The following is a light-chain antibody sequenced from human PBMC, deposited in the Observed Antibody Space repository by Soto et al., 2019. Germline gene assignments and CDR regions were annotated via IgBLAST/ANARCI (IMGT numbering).Light chain of an antibody. Sequence: EIVLTQSPGTLSLSPGERATLSCRASQSVSSRYLAWYQQIPGQAPRLLIYGASTRATGIPDRFSGSGSGTDFTLAISRLEPEDFAVYYCQHYGGSPPYTFGQGTKLEIK. CDR3: QHYGGSPPYT. CDR2: GAS. V-gene: IGKV3-20*01. CDR1: QSVSSRY. J-gene: IGKJ2*01.